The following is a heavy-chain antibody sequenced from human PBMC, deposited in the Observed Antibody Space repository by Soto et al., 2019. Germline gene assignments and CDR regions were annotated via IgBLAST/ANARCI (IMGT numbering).Heavy chain of an antibody. V-gene: IGHV3-30*03. CDR3: ARWVGGAMYANRGKYDS. CDR1: GFTFSSNV. D-gene: IGHD2-8*01. Sequence: QVQLVESGGGVVQPGRSLRLTCAASGFTFSSNVMHWVRQAPGTGLEWVSLVAYDGSKTYYGDSVRGRFTISRDNSQNTLYLQMNSLRAEYPAVYYCARWVGGAMYANRGKYDSWGPGPLVTVSS. J-gene: IGHJ5*01. CDR2: VAYDGSKT.